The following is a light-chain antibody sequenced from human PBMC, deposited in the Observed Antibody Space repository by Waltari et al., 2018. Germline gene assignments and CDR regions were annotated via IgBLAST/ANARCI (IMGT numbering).Light chain of an antibody. V-gene: IGKV3D-15*01. CDR1: QSVSGN. Sequence: EIVMTQSPATLSVSPGERAPLSCRASQSVSGNLAWYQQKPGQAPRLLIYGASTRATGIPSRFSGSGSGTEFTLTISSLQSEDFAVYYCQQYNNWPPTFGQGTKVEIK. CDR3: QQYNNWPPT. J-gene: IGKJ1*01. CDR2: GAS.